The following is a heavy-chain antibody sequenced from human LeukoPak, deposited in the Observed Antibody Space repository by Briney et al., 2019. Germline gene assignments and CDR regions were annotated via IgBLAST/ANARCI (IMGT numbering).Heavy chain of an antibody. D-gene: IGHD3-22*01. CDR3: ARDPPPRYYDSSPSGY. CDR2: IIPIFGTA. J-gene: IGHJ4*02. Sequence: SVKVSCKASGGTFSSYAISWVRQAPGQGLEWMGRIIPIFGTANYAQKFQGRVTITTDESTSTAYMEPSSLRSEDTAVYYCARDPPPRYYDSSPSGYWGQGTLVTVSS. CDR1: GGTFSSYA. V-gene: IGHV1-69*05.